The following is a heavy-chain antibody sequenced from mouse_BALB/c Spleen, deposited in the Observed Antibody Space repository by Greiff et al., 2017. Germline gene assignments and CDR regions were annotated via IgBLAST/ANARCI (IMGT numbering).Heavy chain of an antibody. CDR2: INPSTGYT. D-gene: IGHD2-14*01. CDR3: ARAYRSYAMDY. CDR1: GYTFTSYW. Sequence: QVQLQQSGAELVKPGASVKMSCKASGYTFTSYWMHWVKQRPGQGLEWIGYINPSTGYTEYNQKFKDKATLTADKSSSTAYMQLSSLTSEDSAVYYCARAYRSYAMDYWGQGTSVTVSS. V-gene: IGHV1-7*01. J-gene: IGHJ4*01.